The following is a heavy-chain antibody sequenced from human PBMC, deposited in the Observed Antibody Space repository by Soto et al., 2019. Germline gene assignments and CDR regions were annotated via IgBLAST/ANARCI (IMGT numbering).Heavy chain of an antibody. CDR3: ARDRNYDFWSGYSYGMDV. D-gene: IGHD3-3*01. CDR1: GFTFISYE. J-gene: IGHJ6*02. CDR2: ISSSGSTI. Sequence: WGSLRLSCAASGFTFISYEINWVRHSPFKWLEWVSYISSSGSTIYYADSVKGRFTISRDNAKNSLYLQMNSLRAEDTAVYYCARDRNYDFWSGYSYGMDVWGQGTTVTVSS. V-gene: IGHV3-48*03.